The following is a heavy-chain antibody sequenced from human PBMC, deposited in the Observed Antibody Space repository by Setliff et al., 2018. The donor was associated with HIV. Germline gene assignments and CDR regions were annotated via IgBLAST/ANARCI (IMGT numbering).Heavy chain of an antibody. Sequence: ASVKVSCKASGYTFSSYGISWVRQAPGQGLEWMGWISGYNGNTKYVQKLQGRVTMTTDTSTRTVYMELRSLRHDDTAEFPCARVPYRSTWFSGGHDAFDVWGQGTMVTVSS. J-gene: IGHJ3*01. V-gene: IGHV1-18*01. D-gene: IGHD6-13*01. CDR1: GYTFSSYG. CDR2: ISGYNGNT. CDR3: ARVPYRSTWFSGGHDAFDV.